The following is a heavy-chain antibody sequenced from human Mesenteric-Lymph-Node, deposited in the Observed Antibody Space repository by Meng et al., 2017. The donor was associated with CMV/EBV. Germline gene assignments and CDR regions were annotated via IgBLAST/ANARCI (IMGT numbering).Heavy chain of an antibody. D-gene: IGHD3-9*01. CDR1: GFSLSTSGGG. CDR2: IYWDDDK. V-gene: IGHV2-5*02. CDR3: AHTLTGPNWFDP. Sequence: TFAGFSLSTSGGGVGCIRQPPGKALEWLALIYWDDDKRYSPSLKSRLTITKGTSKNQVVLTTTNMDPVDTATYYCAHTLTGPNWFDPWGQGTLVTVSS. J-gene: IGHJ5*02.